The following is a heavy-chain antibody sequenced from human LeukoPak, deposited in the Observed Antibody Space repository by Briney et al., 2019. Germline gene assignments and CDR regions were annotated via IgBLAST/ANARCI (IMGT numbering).Heavy chain of an antibody. J-gene: IGHJ4*02. CDR3: ARVGISTTARGYFAY. CDR2: MYYSGSA. V-gene: IGHV4-61*01. CDR1: GRSVSIGSAF. D-gene: IGHD4-17*01. Sequence: SETLSLTCTVSGRSVSIGSAFCRWIRQPPGEGLEWIVYMYYSGSATYHPSLKSRLTISVDTSNNKFSLKLTSVTAADTAVYYCARVGISTTARGYFAYWGQGTLVTVSS.